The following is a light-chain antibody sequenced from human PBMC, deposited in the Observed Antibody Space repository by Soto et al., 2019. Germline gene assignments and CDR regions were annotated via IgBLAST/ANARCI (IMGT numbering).Light chain of an antibody. CDR3: QQSYSTPYT. Sequence: IQLTQSPSSLSASVGDSVTITCRASQDITSYLAWYQQKPGKAPNLLIYGASTLQSGVPSRFSGSGSGTDFTLTISSLQPEDFATYHCQQSYSTPYTFGQGTKLEIK. CDR2: GAS. CDR1: QDITSY. V-gene: IGKV1-39*01. J-gene: IGKJ2*01.